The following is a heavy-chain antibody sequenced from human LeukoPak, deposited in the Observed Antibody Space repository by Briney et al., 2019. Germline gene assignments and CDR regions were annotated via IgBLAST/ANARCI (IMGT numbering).Heavy chain of an antibody. CDR2: IKQDGSEK. D-gene: IGHD2-15*01. CDR3: AKAPVTSCRGAFCYPFDY. Sequence: GGSLRLSCAASGFTFSSYWMSWVRQAPGKGLEWVANIKQDGSEKYYVDSVKGRFTISRDNSKNTVYLQMNSLRAEDAAVYYCAKAPVTSCRGAFCYPFDYWGQGTLVTVSS. CDR1: GFTFSSYW. J-gene: IGHJ4*02. V-gene: IGHV3-7*03.